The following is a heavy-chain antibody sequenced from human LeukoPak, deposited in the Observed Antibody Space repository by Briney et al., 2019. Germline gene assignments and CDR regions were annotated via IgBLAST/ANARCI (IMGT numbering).Heavy chain of an antibody. J-gene: IGHJ4*02. CDR2: ISAYNGNT. CDR1: XYTFTSXX. CDR3: ARDLYYDYVWGSYRTTFDY. Sequence: VXVXCXXXXYTFTSXXISWVRQAXGQGLEWMGWISAYNGNTNYPQKLQGRVTMTTDTSTSTAYMELRSLRSDDTAVYYCARDLYYDYVWGSYRTTFDYWGQGTLVTVSS. V-gene: IGHV1-18*01. D-gene: IGHD3-16*02.